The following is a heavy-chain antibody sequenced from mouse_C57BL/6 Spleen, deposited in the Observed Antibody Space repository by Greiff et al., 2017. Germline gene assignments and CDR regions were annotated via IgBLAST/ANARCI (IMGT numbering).Heavy chain of an antibody. CDR3: ARADYYGSRDYFDN. CDR1: GFNIKDYY. Sequence: VQLQQSGAELVKPGASVKLSCTASGFNIKDYYMHWVKQRTEQGLEWIGRFDPEDGETKYAPKFQGKATITADTSSNTASLQLSILTSEDTAFYYCARADYYGSRDYFDNWGQGTTLTVSS. D-gene: IGHD1-1*01. CDR2: FDPEDGET. V-gene: IGHV14-2*01. J-gene: IGHJ2*01.